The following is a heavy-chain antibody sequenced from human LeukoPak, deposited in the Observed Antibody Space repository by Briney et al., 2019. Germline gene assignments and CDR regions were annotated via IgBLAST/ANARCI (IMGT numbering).Heavy chain of an antibody. Sequence: GGSLRLSCAASGFIFSNSWMIWLRQAPGKGLEWVANIKQDGSGKNYVDSVRGRFTISRDNAKKSLFLQMNSLRAEDTAVYYCARDMDVVAPGSIHFDAFDIWGQGTMVTVSS. CDR2: IKQDGSGK. V-gene: IGHV3-7*01. CDR1: GFIFSNSW. D-gene: IGHD2-2*02. CDR3: ARDMDVVAPGSIHFDAFDI. J-gene: IGHJ3*02.